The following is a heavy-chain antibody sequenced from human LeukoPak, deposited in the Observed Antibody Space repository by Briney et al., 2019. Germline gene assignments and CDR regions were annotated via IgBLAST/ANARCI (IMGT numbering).Heavy chain of an antibody. J-gene: IGHJ4*02. CDR1: GFTVITND. V-gene: IGHV3-53*01. CDR2: LYSDGNT. CDR3: ARGVEPLAANTLAY. D-gene: IGHD1-14*01. Sequence: GGSLRLSCAASGFTVITNDMTWVRQAPGKGLEWVSVLYSDGNTKYADSVQGRFTTSRDNSKNTLYLEMNSLSPDDTAVYYCARGVEPLAANTLAYWGQGTLVTVSS.